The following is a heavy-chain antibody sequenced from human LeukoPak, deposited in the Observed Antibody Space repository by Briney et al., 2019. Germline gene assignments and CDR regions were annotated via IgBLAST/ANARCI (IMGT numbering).Heavy chain of an antibody. CDR2: TRNKANSYTT. V-gene: IGHV3-72*01. CDR3: ARGRVTTLYYFDY. J-gene: IGHJ4*02. D-gene: IGHD4-17*01. Sequence: GGSLRLSCAASAFTVSVNCMDGVRSAPGRGLEGFGRTRNKANSYTTEYAASVKGRFTISRDDSKNSLYLQMNSLKTEDTAVYYCARGRVTTLYYFDYWGQGTLVTSPQ. CDR1: AFTVSVNC.